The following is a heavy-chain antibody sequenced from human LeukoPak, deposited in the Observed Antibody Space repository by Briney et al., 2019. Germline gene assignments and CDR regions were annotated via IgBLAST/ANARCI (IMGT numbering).Heavy chain of an antibody. CDR1: GFTFSSYA. D-gene: IGHD1-26*01. V-gene: IGHV3-23*01. J-gene: IGHJ4*02. CDR3: AKGSLGVRGGFDY. CDR2: ISGSGSGT. Sequence: GGSLRLSCAASGFTFSSYALSWVRQAPGKGLEWVSSISGSGSGTYYADSVKGRFTISRDKSNNTLYLQMNSLRAEDTAVYYCAKGSLGVRGGFDYWGQGTLVTVSS.